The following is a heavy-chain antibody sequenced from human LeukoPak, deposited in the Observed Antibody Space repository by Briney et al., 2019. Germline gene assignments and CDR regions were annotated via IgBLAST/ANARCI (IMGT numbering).Heavy chain of an antibody. Sequence: PSETLSLTCTVSGGSISSYYWSWIRQPPGKGLEWIGYIYYSGSTNYNPPPLKSRVTISVDTSKNQFSLKLSSVTAADTAVYYCARIIAVAYAFDIWGQGTMVTVSS. J-gene: IGHJ3*02. V-gene: IGHV4-59*08. CDR3: ARIIAVAYAFDI. CDR2: IYYSGST. D-gene: IGHD6-19*01. CDR1: GGSISSYY.